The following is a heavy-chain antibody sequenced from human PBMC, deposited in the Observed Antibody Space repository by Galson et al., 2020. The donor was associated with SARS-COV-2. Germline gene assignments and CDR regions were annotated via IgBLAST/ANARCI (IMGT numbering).Heavy chain of an antibody. CDR1: GFTFSDYY. Sequence: GESLQISCAASGFTFSDYYMSWIRQAPGKGLERVSYISSGSNYTTYADPMKRRFTISRDNDKNSLYLQMNSLRAEDTAVYYCARVLYYYDSSGHYYFDQWGQGTLVTVSS. J-gene: IGHJ4*02. V-gene: IGHV3-11*06. CDR3: ARVLYYYDSSGHYYFDQ. CDR2: ISSGSNYT. D-gene: IGHD3-22*01.